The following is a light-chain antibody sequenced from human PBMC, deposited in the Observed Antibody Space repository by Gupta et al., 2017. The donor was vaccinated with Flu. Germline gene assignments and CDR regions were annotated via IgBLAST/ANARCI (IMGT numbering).Light chain of an antibody. Sequence: EIVLTQSPGTLSLSPGERATLSCRASHGVNSNYLTWYQQMPGQAPRLLIYATSSRATGVPDRFSGSGSGTEFTLTISRREPEDFAVYYCQHECNSQFTFGQGTKVEIK. V-gene: IGKV3-20*01. CDR2: ATS. J-gene: IGKJ2*01. CDR3: QHECNSQFT. CDR1: HGVNSNY.